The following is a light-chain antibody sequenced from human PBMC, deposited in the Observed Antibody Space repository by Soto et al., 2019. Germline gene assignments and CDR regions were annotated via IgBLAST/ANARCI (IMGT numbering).Light chain of an antibody. V-gene: IGKV3-11*01. Sequence: EIVLTQSPATLSLSPGERATLFCRASQSVSSYLAWYQQKPGQAPRLLIYDASNRATGIPARFSGSGSGTDFTLTISSLEPEDFAVYYCQQRSGTFGGGTKVDIK. CDR2: DAS. CDR3: QQRSGT. CDR1: QSVSSY. J-gene: IGKJ4*01.